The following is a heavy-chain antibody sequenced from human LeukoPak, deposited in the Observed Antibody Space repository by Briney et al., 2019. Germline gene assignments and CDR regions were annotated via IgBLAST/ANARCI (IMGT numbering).Heavy chain of an antibody. Sequence: SVKVSCKASEGTFSSYAISWVRQAPGQGLEWMGGIIPIFGTANYAQKFQGRVTITTDESTSTAYMELSSLRSEDTAVYYCARDSTVFSGDYYYYMDVWGKGTTVTVSS. D-gene: IGHD3-10*01. CDR3: ARDSTVFSGDYYYYMDV. V-gene: IGHV1-69*05. CDR2: IIPIFGTA. J-gene: IGHJ6*03. CDR1: EGTFSSYA.